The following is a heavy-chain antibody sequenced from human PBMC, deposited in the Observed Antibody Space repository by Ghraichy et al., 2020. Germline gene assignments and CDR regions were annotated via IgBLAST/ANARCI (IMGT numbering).Heavy chain of an antibody. CDR1: GFTIRSYS. CDR3: AIVYKTDLDY. J-gene: IGHJ4*02. D-gene: IGHD1-1*01. V-gene: IGHV3-23*01. CDR2: ISYRGGKT. Sequence: GESLNISCAGSGFTIRSYSMSWVRQAPGKGLEWVSAISYRGGKTFYADSVKGRFTISRDTSKNTLSLQMDSLRAEDTAVYFCAIVYKTDLDYWGQGTLVTVSS.